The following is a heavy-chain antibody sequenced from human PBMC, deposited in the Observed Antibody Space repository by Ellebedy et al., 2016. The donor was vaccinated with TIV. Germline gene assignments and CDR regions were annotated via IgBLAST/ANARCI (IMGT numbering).Heavy chain of an antibody. V-gene: IGHV3-7*01. CDR3: ATDGSYGDYRSPAHAFEK. D-gene: IGHD4-17*01. CDR1: GFTFNSYW. Sequence: GESLKISCAASGFTFNSYWMTWVRQAPGKGLEWVANINQDGSDKYYVDSLRGRFTISRDNAKNSLYLQMNSLRAEDTAVYYCATDGSYGDYRSPAHAFEKWGQGTLVIVSS. CDR2: INQDGSDK. J-gene: IGHJ3*02.